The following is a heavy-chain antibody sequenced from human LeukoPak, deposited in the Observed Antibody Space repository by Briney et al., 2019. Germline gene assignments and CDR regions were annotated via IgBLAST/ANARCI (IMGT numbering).Heavy chain of an antibody. D-gene: IGHD5-12*01. CDR1: GFIFSNAW. CDR2: IKSKTDGGTT. CDR3: TTAKWLWGNPGLYDY. J-gene: IGHJ4*02. V-gene: IGHV3-15*01. Sequence: GGSLRLSCAASGFIFSNAWMSWVRQAPGKGLEWVGRIKSKTDGGTTDYAAPVKGRFTISRDDSKNTLYLQMNSLKTEDTAVYYCTTAKWLWGNPGLYDYWGQGTLVTVSS.